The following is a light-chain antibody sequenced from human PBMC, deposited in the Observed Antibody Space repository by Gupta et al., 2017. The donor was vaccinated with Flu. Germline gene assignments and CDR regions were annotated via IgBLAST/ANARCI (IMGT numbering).Light chain of an antibody. Sequence: EIVLTQSPATLSLSPGERATLSCRASQSVRSYLAWYQQKPGQAPRLLIYDASNRATGIPARFSGSGYGKDFTLTISSREPEDFAGYYCQQRSNWPKITFGQGTRVEIK. J-gene: IGKJ5*01. CDR3: QQRSNWPKIT. CDR2: DAS. CDR1: QSVRSY. V-gene: IGKV3-11*01.